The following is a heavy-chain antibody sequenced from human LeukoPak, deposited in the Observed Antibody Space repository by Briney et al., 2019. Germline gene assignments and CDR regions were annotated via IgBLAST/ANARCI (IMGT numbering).Heavy chain of an antibody. Sequence: GGSLRLSCEASGFTVSSNYMSWVRQAPGNGLEWVSIIYSGGNTYYADSVKGRFTISRDNSKNTLYLQMNSLRAEDTAVYYCATDAGHWFDPWGQGTLVTVSS. V-gene: IGHV3-66*01. CDR3: ATDAGHWFDP. CDR2: IYSGGNT. J-gene: IGHJ5*02. CDR1: GFTVSSNY.